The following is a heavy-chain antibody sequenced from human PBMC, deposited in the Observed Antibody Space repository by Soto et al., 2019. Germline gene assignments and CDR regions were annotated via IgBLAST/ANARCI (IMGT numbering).Heavy chain of an antibody. CDR1: GYTFTRYG. Sequence: ASVKISCKTSGYTFTRYGISWVRQAPGQGLEWMGWISGYNGDTNYAQKFQDRVSMTIDTSTGTAYMELRSLTSDDTAIYYCAKNGQPPYYYYGLDVWG. CDR3: AKNGQPPYYYYGLDV. J-gene: IGHJ6*02. D-gene: IGHD2-8*01. V-gene: IGHV1-18*01. CDR2: ISGYNGDT.